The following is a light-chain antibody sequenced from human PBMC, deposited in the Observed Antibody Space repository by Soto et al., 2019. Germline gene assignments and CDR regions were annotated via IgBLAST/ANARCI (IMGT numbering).Light chain of an antibody. CDR2: EVR. CDR1: SSDVADYDY. Sequence: QSALTQPASVSGSPGQSITISCTGTSSDVADYDYVSWYQQHPGKAPKLMIYEVRNRPSGLSNRFSGSKSGNTAYLAISGLHVEDEANYYCCSYTNSNTGVFGGGTQLTVL. J-gene: IGLJ3*02. CDR3: CSYTNSNTGV. V-gene: IGLV2-14*01.